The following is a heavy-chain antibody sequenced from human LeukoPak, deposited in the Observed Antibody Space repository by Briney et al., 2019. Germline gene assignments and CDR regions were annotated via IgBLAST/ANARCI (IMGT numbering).Heavy chain of an antibody. CDR1: GFTFSTYT. V-gene: IGHV3-21*01. CDR3: ARGDYGFGY. D-gene: IGHD4-17*01. CDR2: ISSSSSYI. Sequence: GGSLRLSCAASGFTFSTYTMNWVRQAPGKGLEWVSSISSSSSYIYYADSVKGRFTISRDNARNSLYLQMNSLGAEDTAVYYCARGDYGFGYWGQGTLLTVSS. J-gene: IGHJ4*02.